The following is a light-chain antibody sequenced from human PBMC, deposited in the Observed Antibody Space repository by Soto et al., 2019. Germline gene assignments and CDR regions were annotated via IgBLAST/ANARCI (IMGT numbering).Light chain of an antibody. V-gene: IGLV2-14*01. Sequence: QSVLIQPASVSGSPEQSITISCTGASRDVGYSSSVSWYQQHPGKAPKPVIFDVSNRPSGVSNRFSGSKSGNTASLTISGLQAEDEADYYCCSWTSSATYVFGTGTKVTVL. CDR2: DVS. CDR1: SRDVGYSSS. CDR3: CSWTSSATYV. J-gene: IGLJ1*01.